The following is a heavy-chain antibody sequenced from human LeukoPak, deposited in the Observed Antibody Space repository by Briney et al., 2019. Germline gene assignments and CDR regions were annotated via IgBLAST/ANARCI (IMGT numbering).Heavy chain of an antibody. CDR2: ISGGGETT. CDR3: ARDCADYVGYFFFDY. D-gene: IGHD4-17*01. CDR1: GFTFNNYA. Sequence: PGGSPRLSCAASGFTFNNYAMNWVRQAPGKGLEWVSSISGGGETTYYADSAKGRFTISRDNSQNTLYLQMNSLRAEDTAVYYCARDCADYVGYFFFDYWGQGTLVTVSS. J-gene: IGHJ4*02. V-gene: IGHV3-23*01.